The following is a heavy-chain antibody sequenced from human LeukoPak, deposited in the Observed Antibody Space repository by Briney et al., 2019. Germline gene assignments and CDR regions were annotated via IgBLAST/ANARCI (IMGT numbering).Heavy chain of an antibody. CDR2: IIPIFGTA. CDR1: GGTFSSYA. V-gene: IGHV1-69*05. Sequence: ASVKVSCKASGGTFSSYAISWVRQAPGQGLEWMGGIIPIFGTANYAQKFQGRVTITTDESTSTAYMELSSLRSEDTAVYYCARDLTGPAAPLGFDPWGQGTLVTVSS. J-gene: IGHJ5*02. D-gene: IGHD2-2*01. CDR3: ARDLTGPAAPLGFDP.